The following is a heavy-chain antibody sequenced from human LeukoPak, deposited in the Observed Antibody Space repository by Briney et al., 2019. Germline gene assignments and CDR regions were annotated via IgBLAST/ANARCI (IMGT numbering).Heavy chain of an antibody. D-gene: IGHD4-23*01. CDR3: AKNVVTYGGGFDY. V-gene: IGHV3-23*01. CDR1: GFTFSSYS. J-gene: IGHJ4*02. CDR2: ISGSGGST. Sequence: GGSLRLSCAASGFTFSSYSMNWVRQAPGKGLEWVSAISGSGGSTIYADSVKGRFTISRDNAKNTLYLQMSSLRAEDAAIYYCAKNVVTYGGGFDYWGQGTLVTVSS.